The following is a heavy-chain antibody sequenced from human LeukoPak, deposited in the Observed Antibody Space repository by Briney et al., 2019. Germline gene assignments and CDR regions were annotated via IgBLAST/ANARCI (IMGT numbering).Heavy chain of an antibody. Sequence: GASVKVSCKVSGYTLNELSMHWVRQAPGKGLEWMGGFDPEDGETIYAQKFQGRVTMTEDTSTDTAYMELSSLRSEDTAVYYCATVGINKYSGSYGWFDPWGQGTLVTVSS. J-gene: IGHJ5*02. CDR1: GYTLNELS. CDR3: ATVGINKYSGSYGWFDP. CDR2: FDPEDGET. D-gene: IGHD1-26*01. V-gene: IGHV1-24*01.